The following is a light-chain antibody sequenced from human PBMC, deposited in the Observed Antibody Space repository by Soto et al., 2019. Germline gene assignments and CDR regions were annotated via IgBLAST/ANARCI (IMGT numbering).Light chain of an antibody. CDR2: TND. CDR3: AAGDDGLSGPV. J-gene: IGLJ3*02. V-gene: IGLV1-47*02. CDR1: SSNIGRNP. Sequence: QSVLTQPPSASGTHGQRVTISCSGSSSNIGRNPVYWYQQIPGTAPKLLFYTNDQRPSGVPDRFSGSKSGTSASLAISGLRSEDEADYYCAAGDDGLSGPVFGGGTKLTVL.